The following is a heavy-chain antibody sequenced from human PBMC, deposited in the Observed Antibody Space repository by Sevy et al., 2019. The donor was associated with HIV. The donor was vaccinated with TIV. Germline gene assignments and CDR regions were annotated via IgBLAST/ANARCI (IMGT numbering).Heavy chain of an antibody. J-gene: IGHJ5*02. CDR2: IYTSGST. Sequence: SETLYLTCTVSGGSISSYYWSWIRQPAGKGLEWIGRIYTSGSTNYNPSLKSRVTMSVDTSKNQFSLKLSSVTAADTAVYYCARDCGYSSSWYTPTGMLVWWFDPWGQGTLVTVSS. D-gene: IGHD6-13*01. V-gene: IGHV4-4*07. CDR1: GGSISSYY. CDR3: ARDCGYSSSWYTPTGMLVWWFDP.